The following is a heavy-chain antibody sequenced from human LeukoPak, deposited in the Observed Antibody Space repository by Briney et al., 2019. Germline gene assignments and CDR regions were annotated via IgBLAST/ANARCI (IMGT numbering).Heavy chain of an antibody. Sequence: GGSLRLSCAVSGITLSNYGMSWVRQAPGKGLEWVAGISDSGGSTNYADSVKGRFTISRDNPKNTLYLQMNSLRAEDTAIYYCAKDCNGGNCYIDYWGQGTLVTVAS. D-gene: IGHD2-15*01. V-gene: IGHV3-23*01. J-gene: IGHJ4*02. CDR1: GITLSNYG. CDR2: ISDSGGST. CDR3: AKDCNGGNCYIDY.